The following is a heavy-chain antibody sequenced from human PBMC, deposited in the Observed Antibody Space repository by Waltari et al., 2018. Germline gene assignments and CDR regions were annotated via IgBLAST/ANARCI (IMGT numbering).Heavy chain of an antibody. CDR1: GYSISSGYY. D-gene: IGHD3-22*01. V-gene: IGHV4-38-2*01. CDR3: ASFIYDSSGYYHRRMRDY. Sequence: QVQLQESGPGLVKPSETLSLTCAVSGYSISSGYYWGWIRQPPGKGLEWIGSIYHSGSTYYNPSLKSRVTISVDTSKNQFSLKLSSVTAADTAVYYCASFIYDSSGYYHRRMRDYWGQGTLVTVSS. J-gene: IGHJ4*02. CDR2: IYHSGST.